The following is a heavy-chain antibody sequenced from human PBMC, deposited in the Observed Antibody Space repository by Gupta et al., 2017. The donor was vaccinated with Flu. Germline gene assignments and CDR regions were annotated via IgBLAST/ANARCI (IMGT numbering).Heavy chain of an antibody. CDR3: ARILGYCSSTSCYDNWFDP. Sequence: QVTLKESGPVLVKPTETLTLTCTVSGFSLSNARMGVSWIRQPPGKALEWLAHIFSNDEKSYSTSLRSRLTISKDTSKSQVVLTMTNMDPVDTATYYCARILGYCSSTSCYDNWFDPWGQGTLVTVSS. CDR2: IFSNDEK. J-gene: IGHJ5*02. CDR1: GFSLSNARMG. D-gene: IGHD2-2*01. V-gene: IGHV2-26*01.